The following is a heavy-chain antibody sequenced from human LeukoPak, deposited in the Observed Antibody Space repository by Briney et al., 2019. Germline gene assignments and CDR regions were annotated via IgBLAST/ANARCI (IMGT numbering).Heavy chain of an antibody. D-gene: IGHD3-10*01. CDR1: GYTFTGYY. J-gene: IGHJ5*02. CDR3: GRGNGNSITMVRGGEHSGDNWFDT. CDR2: INPNSGAT. Sequence: GASVKVSCKASGYTFTGYYMHWVRQAPGQGLEWMAWINPNSGATNYAQKFKGRVTMTRDTSISTAYMELSRLRSDDTTVYYCGRGNGNSITMVRGGEHSGDNWFDTCGQGALGTVSS. V-gene: IGHV1-2*02.